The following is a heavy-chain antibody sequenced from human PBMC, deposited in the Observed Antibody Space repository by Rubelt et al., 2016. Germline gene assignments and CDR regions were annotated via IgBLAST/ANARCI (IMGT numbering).Heavy chain of an antibody. D-gene: IGHD3-10*01. CDR3: ARHSGRSRFDP. V-gene: IGHV4-39*01. CDR1: GGSISSGGYY. J-gene: IGHJ5*02. CDR2: IYYSGST. Sequence: QLQLQESGPGLVKPSETLSLTCTVSGGSISSGGYYWSWIRQHPGKGLEWIATIYYSGSTYYNPSLGTRVTISVDPSKNQCSRRLSSVTATDTAVYYCARHSGRSRFDPWGQGTLVTVSS.